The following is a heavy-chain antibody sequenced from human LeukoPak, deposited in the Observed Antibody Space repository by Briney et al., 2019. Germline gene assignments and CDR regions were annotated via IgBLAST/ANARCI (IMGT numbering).Heavy chain of an antibody. CDR2: IYYSGST. D-gene: IGHD5-18*01. V-gene: IGHV4-59*08. CDR3: ARIGHAYGYIDY. CDR1: GGSISSYY. Sequence: SETLSLTCTVSGGSISSYYWSWIRQPPGKGLEWIGYIYYSGSTNYNPSLKSRVTISVDTSKNQFSLKLGSVTAADTAVYYCARIGHAYGYIDYWGQGTLVTVSS. J-gene: IGHJ4*02.